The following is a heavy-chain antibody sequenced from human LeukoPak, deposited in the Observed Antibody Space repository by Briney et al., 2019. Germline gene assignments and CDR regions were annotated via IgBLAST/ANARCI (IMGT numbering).Heavy chain of an antibody. CDR2: IIPIFGTS. Sequence: ASVKVSCKASGGTFSRPGISWVRQAPGQGLEWMGGIIPIFGTSNYAQKFQGRVTITADESTSTAYMELTSLRSEDTAIYYCARDATIFDSSGYYYLWWGQGTLVTVSS. CDR1: GGTFSRPG. V-gene: IGHV1-69*13. D-gene: IGHD3-22*01. J-gene: IGHJ4*02. CDR3: ARDATIFDSSGYYYLW.